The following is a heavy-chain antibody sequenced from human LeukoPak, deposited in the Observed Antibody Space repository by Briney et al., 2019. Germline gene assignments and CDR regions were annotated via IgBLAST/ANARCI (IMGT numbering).Heavy chain of an antibody. CDR3: ASVKGYDILTGYGMYYFDY. Sequence: GGSLRLSCAASGFTFSSYEMNWVRQAPGKGLEWVSVIYSGGSTYYADSVKGRFTISRDNSKNTLYLQMNSLRAEDTAVYYCASVKGYDILTGYGMYYFDYWGQGTLVTVSS. CDR2: IYSGGST. D-gene: IGHD3-9*01. CDR1: GFTFSSYE. V-gene: IGHV3-66*01. J-gene: IGHJ4*02.